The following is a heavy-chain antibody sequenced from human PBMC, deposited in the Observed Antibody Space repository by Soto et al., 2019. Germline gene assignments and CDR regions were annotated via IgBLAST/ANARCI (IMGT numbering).Heavy chain of an antibody. Sequence: EVQLVESGGGLVKPGESLRLSCAGSGFTFSLYNMNWVRQAPGKGLEWVSSISSSSSDIYYADSVKGRFTISRDNVRDSLYLQMDTLSAEDTAVYYCAIGRGPNSSSFYYYYGMDVWGQGTTVTVSS. CDR1: GFTFSLYN. CDR3: AIGRGPNSSSFYYYYGMDV. D-gene: IGHD6-6*01. V-gene: IGHV3-21*01. J-gene: IGHJ6*02. CDR2: ISSSSSDI.